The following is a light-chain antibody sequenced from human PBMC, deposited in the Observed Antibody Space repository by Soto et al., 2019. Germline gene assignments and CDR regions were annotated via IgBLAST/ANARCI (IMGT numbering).Light chain of an antibody. CDR2: AAS. CDR1: QGISSY. V-gene: IGKV1-9*01. Sequence: DIQLTQSPSFLSASVGDRVTITCRASQGISSYLAWYQQKPGKAPKLLIYAASTLQSGVPSRFSGSRSGTEFTHTISSLQLDDFAAYYCQQYYSFPTFGQGTRLEIK. J-gene: IGKJ5*01. CDR3: QQYYSFPT.